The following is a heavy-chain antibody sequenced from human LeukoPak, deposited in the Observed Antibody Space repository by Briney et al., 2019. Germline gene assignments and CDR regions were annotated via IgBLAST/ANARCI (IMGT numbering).Heavy chain of an antibody. Sequence: SETLSLTCTVSGGSISNNNYYWAWIRQPPGKGLECIGSIYYSGSPYYNPSLKSRVTISIDTSKNQFSLKVSSVTAADTAVYYCARVGYSSSFDPWGQGTLVTVSS. CDR1: GGSISNNNYY. CDR3: ARVGYSSSFDP. D-gene: IGHD6-6*01. CDR2: IYYSGSP. J-gene: IGHJ5*02. V-gene: IGHV4-39*07.